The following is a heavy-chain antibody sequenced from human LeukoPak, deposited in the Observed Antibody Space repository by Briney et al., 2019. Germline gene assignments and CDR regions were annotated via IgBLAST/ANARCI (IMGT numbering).Heavy chain of an antibody. J-gene: IGHJ4*02. Sequence: GGSLRLSCAASGFTFSRYAMHWVRQAPGKGLEYVSAISTNGGSTYYASSVKGRFTISRDNSKNTLYLQMVNLRPEDMAVYYCARGHDSSGYYYFFDYWGQGTLVTVSS. D-gene: IGHD3-22*01. CDR2: ISTNGGST. V-gene: IGHV3-64*01. CDR1: GFTFSRYA. CDR3: ARGHDSSGYYYFFDY.